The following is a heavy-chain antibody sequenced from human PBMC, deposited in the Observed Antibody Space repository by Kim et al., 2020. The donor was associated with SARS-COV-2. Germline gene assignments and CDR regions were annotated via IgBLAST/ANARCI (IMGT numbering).Heavy chain of an antibody. CDR3: VGRLGLARGLFDY. D-gene: IGHD3-16*01. J-gene: IGHJ4*02. CDR1: GDSIISGDYY. CDR2: IYYSGRT. V-gene: IGHV4-30-4*01. Sequence: SETLSLTCSVSGDSIISGDYYWSWIRQPPGKGLEWIGYIYYSGRTFYSPSLKSRLTISLDTSKNQLSLKMSSVTAADTAVYYCVGRLGLARGLFDYWGQG.